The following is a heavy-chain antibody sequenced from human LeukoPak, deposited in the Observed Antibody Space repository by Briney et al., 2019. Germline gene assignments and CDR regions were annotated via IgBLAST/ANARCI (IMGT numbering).Heavy chain of an antibody. Sequence: PGGSLRLSCAASGFTFSSYAMSWVRQAPGKGLEWVSAISGSGGSTYYADSVKGRFTISRDNSKNTLYLQMNSLRAEDTAVYYCAKDDLGYSSGWYTYWGQGTLVTVSS. D-gene: IGHD6-19*01. J-gene: IGHJ4*02. CDR3: AKDDLGYSSGWYTY. CDR1: GFTFSSYA. V-gene: IGHV3-23*01. CDR2: ISGSGGST.